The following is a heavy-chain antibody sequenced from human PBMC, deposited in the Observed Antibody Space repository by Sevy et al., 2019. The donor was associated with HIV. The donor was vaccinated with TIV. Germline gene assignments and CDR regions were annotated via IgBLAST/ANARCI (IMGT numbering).Heavy chain of an antibody. CDR2: ISSSSSYI. J-gene: IGHJ6*03. Sequence: GGSLRLSCAASGFTFSSYSMNWVRQAPGKGLEWVSSISSSSSYIYYAHSVKGRFTISRDNAKNSLYLQMNSLRAEDTAVYYCARGPSSLGSDYYYYMDVWGKGTTVTVSS. CDR3: ARGPSSLGSDYYYYMDV. CDR1: GFTFSSYS. D-gene: IGHD1-26*01. V-gene: IGHV3-21*01.